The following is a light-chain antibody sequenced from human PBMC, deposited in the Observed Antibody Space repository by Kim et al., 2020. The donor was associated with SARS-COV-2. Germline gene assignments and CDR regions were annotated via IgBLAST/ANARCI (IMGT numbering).Light chain of an antibody. V-gene: IGLV6-57*01. CDR2: DDT. CDR1: SCSIASGY. J-gene: IGLJ3*02. Sequence: KTVTLPCTRSSCSIASGYVQRYQQRPGRSPTTVLYDDTHSPSGVPHRFSCSIDSSSTSASLTISGLKTEDEADYYCQSYDSSNHWVFGGGTKLAVL. CDR3: QSYDSSNHWV.